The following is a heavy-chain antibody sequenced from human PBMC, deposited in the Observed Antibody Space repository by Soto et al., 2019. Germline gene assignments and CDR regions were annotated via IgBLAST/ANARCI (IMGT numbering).Heavy chain of an antibody. J-gene: IGHJ4*02. V-gene: IGHV3-21*01. D-gene: IGHD2-15*01. CDR1: GFTFSSYS. CDR2: ISSSSSYI. CDR3: ARYSPADRQDEF. Sequence: GGSLRLSCAASGFTFSSYSMNWVRQAPGKGLEWVSSISSSSSYIYYAHSVKGRFTISRDNAKNSLYLEMHRLRAEDRAVYYCARYSPADRQDEFWGQGTLVTVSS.